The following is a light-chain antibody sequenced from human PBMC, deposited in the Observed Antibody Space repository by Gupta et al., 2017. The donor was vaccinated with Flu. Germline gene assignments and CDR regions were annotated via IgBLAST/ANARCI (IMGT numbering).Light chain of an antibody. J-gene: IGLJ3*02. Sequence: CSGDKLGNNFVSWYQHKPGQSPLLVIYQDSKRPSGIPDRFSGSNSGNTATLTISGTQAMDEADCYCQTWTGSTGVFGGGTKLTVL. CDR3: QTWTGSTGV. V-gene: IGLV3-1*01. CDR2: QDS. CDR1: KLGNNF.